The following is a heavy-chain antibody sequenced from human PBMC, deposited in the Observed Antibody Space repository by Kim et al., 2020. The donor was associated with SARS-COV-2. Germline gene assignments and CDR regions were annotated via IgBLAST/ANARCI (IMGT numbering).Heavy chain of an antibody. CDR1: EFTFSRYS. CDR3: ARDLSLGRPGGFDY. CDR2: ISRNSDYI. V-gene: IGHV3-21*01. J-gene: IGHJ4*02. D-gene: IGHD3-10*01. Sequence: GGSLRLSCAASEFTFSRYSMNWVRQAPGKGLEWASTISRNSDYIYYADSVEGRFTISRDNAKNSLYLQMNSLRADDTAMYYCARDLSLGRPGGFDYWGQGTLVTVSS.